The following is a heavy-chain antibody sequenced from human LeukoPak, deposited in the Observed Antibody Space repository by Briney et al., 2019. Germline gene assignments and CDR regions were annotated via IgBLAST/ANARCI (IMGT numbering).Heavy chain of an antibody. CDR2: IKSNVDGGTV. CDR3: MSDPLIQGGVDF. V-gene: IGHV3-15*01. D-gene: IGHD3-16*01. Sequence: PGGSLRLSCAASGFPFTNAWMNWVRLAPGKGLEWVGRIKSNVDGGTVDYMAPVKGRFTISRDDSKNTLYLQLNSLKTEDTGIYCCMSDPLIQGGVDFWGQGTLVTVSS. J-gene: IGHJ4*02. CDR1: GFPFTNAW.